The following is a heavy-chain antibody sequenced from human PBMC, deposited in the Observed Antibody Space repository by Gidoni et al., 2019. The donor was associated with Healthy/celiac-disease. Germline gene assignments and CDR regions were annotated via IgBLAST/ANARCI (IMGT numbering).Heavy chain of an antibody. CDR2: ISYDGSNK. J-gene: IGHJ6*02. Sequence: QVQLVESGGGVVQPGRSLRLSCAASGFTFSSYGMHWVRQAPGKGLEWVAVISYDGSNKYYADSVKGRFTISRDNSKNTLYLQMNSLRAEDTAVYYCAKAQYSYGTRETVPYYYYGMDVWGQGTTVTVSS. CDR3: AKAQYSYGTRETVPYYYYGMDV. V-gene: IGHV3-30*18. CDR1: GFTFSSYG. D-gene: IGHD5-18*01.